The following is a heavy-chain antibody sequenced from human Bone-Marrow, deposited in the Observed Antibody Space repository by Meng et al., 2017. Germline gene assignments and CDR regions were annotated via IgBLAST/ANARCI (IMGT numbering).Heavy chain of an antibody. CDR3: ARMGGDGLLDY. D-gene: IGHD5-24*01. CDR1: GFSLSTSGVG. J-gene: IGHJ4*02. CDR2: IYWDDDK. Sequence: SGPTLVKPTQTLTLTCTFSGFSLSTSGVGVGWIRQPPRKALEWLALIYWDDDKRYSPSLKSRLTITKDTSKNQVVLTMTNMDPVDTATYYCARMGGDGLLDYWGQGTLVTVSS. V-gene: IGHV2-5*02.